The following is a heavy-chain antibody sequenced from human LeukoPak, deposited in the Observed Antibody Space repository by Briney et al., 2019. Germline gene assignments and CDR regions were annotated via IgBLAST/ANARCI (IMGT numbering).Heavy chain of an antibody. D-gene: IGHD2-2*01. CDR3: ARPSYRGCSSTSCYGGTNNWFDP. CDR1: GSSMRTHW. J-gene: IGHJ5*02. Sequence: SGTLSLTCAVSGSSMRTHWWTWVRQPPGMGLEWIGEIFHTGTANYNPSLKSRVTMSLDISKSQFSLSLRFVTAADTAVYYCARPSYRGCSSTSCYGGTNNWFDPWGQGTLVTVSS. V-gene: IGHV4-4*02. CDR2: IFHTGTA.